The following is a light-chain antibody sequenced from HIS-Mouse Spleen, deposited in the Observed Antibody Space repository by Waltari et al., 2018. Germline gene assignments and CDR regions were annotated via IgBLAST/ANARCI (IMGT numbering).Light chain of an antibody. CDR1: SLRSYY. Sequence: SSELTQDPAVSVALGQTVRSTCQGDSLRSYYASWYKQKPGQAPVLVIYGKNNRPSGIPDRFSGSSSGNTASLTITGAQAEDEADYYCNSRDSSGNHLEVFGTGTKVTVL. J-gene: IGLJ1*01. V-gene: IGLV3-19*01. CDR3: NSRDSSGNHLEV. CDR2: GKN.